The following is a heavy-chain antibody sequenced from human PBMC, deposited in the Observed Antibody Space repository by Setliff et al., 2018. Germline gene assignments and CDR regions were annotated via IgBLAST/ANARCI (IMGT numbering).Heavy chain of an antibody. Sequence: SETLSLTCAVYGGSFSGYYWSWIRQPPGKGLEWIGEINHSGSTNYNPSLKSRVTISVDTSKNQFSLKLCSVTAADTAVYYCARVREQWLVAAPFDYWGQGTLVTVSS. CDR3: ARVREQWLVAAPFDY. CDR2: INHSGST. J-gene: IGHJ4*02. CDR1: GGSFSGYY. V-gene: IGHV4-34*01. D-gene: IGHD6-19*01.